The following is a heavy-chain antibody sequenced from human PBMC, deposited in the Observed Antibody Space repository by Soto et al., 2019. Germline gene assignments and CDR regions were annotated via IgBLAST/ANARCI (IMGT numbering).Heavy chain of an antibody. J-gene: IGHJ5*02. V-gene: IGHV5-51*03. D-gene: IGHD5-12*01. CDR1: GYSFTSYW. CDR3: ARSNPGDGYKDNWFDP. Sequence: GESLKISCKGSGYSFTSYWIGWVRQMPGKGLEWMGIIYPGDSDTRYSPSFQGQVTISADKSISTAYLQWSSLKASDTAMYYCARSNPGDGYKDNWFDPWGQGTLVTVSS. CDR2: IYPGDSDT.